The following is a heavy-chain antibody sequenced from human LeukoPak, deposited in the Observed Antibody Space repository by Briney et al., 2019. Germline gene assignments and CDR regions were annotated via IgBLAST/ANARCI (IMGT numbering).Heavy chain of an antibody. CDR1: GGSISSYY. CDR2: IYYSGST. J-gene: IGHJ4*02. CDR3: ARSPGIQFLDY. D-gene: IGHD5-18*01. V-gene: IGHV4-59*01. Sequence: SETLSLTCTVSGGSISSYYWSWIRQPPGKALEWIGYIYYSGSTNYNPSLKSRVAISVDTSKNQFSLKLSSVTAADTAVYYCARSPGIQFLDYWGQGTLVTVCS.